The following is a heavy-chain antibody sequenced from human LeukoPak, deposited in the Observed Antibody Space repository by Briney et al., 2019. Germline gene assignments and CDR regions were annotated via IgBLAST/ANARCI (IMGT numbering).Heavy chain of an antibody. CDR3: ARGGVTGYSSGWYSGRLLSPSHFDY. Sequence: SETLSLTCAVYGGSFSGYYWSWIRQPPGKGLEWIGEINHSGSTNYNPSLKSRVTISVDTSKNQFSLKLSSVTAADTAVYYCARGGVTGYSSGWYSGRLLSPSHFDYWGQGTLVTVSS. CDR2: INHSGST. V-gene: IGHV4-34*01. D-gene: IGHD6-13*01. CDR1: GGSFSGYY. J-gene: IGHJ4*02.